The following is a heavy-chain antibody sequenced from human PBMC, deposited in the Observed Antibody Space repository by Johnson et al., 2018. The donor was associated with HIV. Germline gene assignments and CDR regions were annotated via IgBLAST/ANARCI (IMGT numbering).Heavy chain of an antibody. Sequence: QMQLVESGGGVVQPGGSLTLSCAASGFTFSDYVMHWVRQAPGKGLEWVAFIRFDGSNKYYAKSVTGRFTISRDNSKNTLYLQMNSLRAEDTAVYYCAKDRTAAESALDIWGQGTMVTVSS. CDR1: GFTFSDYV. J-gene: IGHJ3*02. CDR2: IRFDGSNK. CDR3: AKDRTAAESALDI. D-gene: IGHD2-2*01. V-gene: IGHV3-30*02.